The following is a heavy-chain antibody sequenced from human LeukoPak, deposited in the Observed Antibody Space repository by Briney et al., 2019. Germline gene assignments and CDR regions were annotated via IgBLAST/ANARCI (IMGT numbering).Heavy chain of an antibody. CDR1: GFTFSSYG. CDR3: AEGLGSSWINWFDP. V-gene: IGHV3-30*18. D-gene: IGHD6-13*01. Sequence: GGSLRLSCAASGFTFSSYGMHWVRQAPGKGLEWVAVISYDGSNKYYADSVKGRFTISRDNSKNTLYLQMNSLRAEDTAVYYCAEGLGSSWINWFDPWGQGTLVTVSS. J-gene: IGHJ5*02. CDR2: ISYDGSNK.